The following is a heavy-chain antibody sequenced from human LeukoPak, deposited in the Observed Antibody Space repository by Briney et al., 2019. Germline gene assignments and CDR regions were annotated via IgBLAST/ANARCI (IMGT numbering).Heavy chain of an antibody. J-gene: IGHJ5*02. V-gene: IGHV1-69*13. CDR2: IIPIFGTA. CDR3: ARAQQHPGLNWFDP. Sequence: SVKVSCKASGYTFTSYGISWVRQAPGQGLEWMGGIIPIFGTANYAQKFQGRVTITADESTSTAYMELSSLRSEDTAVYYCARAQQHPGLNWFDPWGQGTLVTVSS. CDR1: GYTFTSYG. D-gene: IGHD3-10*01.